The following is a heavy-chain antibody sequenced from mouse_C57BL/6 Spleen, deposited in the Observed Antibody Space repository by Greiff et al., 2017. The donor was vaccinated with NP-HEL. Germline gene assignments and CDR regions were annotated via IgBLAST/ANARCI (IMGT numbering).Heavy chain of an antibody. Sequence: VQLQQSGPELVKPGASVKIPCKASGYTFTDYNMDWVKQSHGKSLEWIGDINPNNGGTIYNQKFKGKATLTVDKSSSTAYMELRSLTSEDTAVYYCARSITTVVGGGSMDYWGQGTSVTVSS. CDR1: GYTFTDYN. J-gene: IGHJ4*01. CDR2: INPNNGGT. D-gene: IGHD1-1*01. V-gene: IGHV1-18*01. CDR3: ARSITTVVGGGSMDY.